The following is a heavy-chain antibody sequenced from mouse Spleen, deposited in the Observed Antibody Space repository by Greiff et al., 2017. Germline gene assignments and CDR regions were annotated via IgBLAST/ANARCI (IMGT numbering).Heavy chain of an antibody. CDR3: VRQRDGYPAWFAY. CDR1: GFSFNTYA. Sequence: EVKLVESGGGLVQPKGSLKLSCAASGFSFNTYAMNWVRQAPGKGLEWVARIRSKSNNYATYYADSVKDRFTISRDDSESMLYLQMNNLKTEDTAMYYCVRQRDGYPAWFAYWGQGTLVTVSA. J-gene: IGHJ3*01. V-gene: IGHV10-1*01. CDR2: IRSKSNNYAT. D-gene: IGHD2-3*01.